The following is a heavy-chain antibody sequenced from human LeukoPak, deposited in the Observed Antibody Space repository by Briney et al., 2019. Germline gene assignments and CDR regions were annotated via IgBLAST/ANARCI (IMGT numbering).Heavy chain of an antibody. CDR1: GFTFDDYG. V-gene: IGHV3-74*01. D-gene: IGHD3-22*01. CDR2: INSAGSDI. J-gene: IGHJ4*02. Sequence: PGGSLRLSCAASGFTFDDYGMSWVRQAPGKGLVWVSLINSAGSDITYADSVEGRFTISRDNAKDTLYLQMNSLRAEDTAVYYCVRTYYYDSSGYYAYFDYWGQGTLVTVSS. CDR3: VRTYYYDSSGYYAYFDY.